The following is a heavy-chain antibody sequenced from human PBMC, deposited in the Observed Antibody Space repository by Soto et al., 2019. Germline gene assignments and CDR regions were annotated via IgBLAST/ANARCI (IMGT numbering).Heavy chain of an antibody. D-gene: IGHD3-22*01. J-gene: IGHJ3*01. V-gene: IGHV1-18*01. CDR3: ARAFFYQGSDSRGYSFDAFDF. CDR1: GYTFTSSG. CDR2: ISAHTGSS. Sequence: QVQLVQSGAEVKKPGASVKVSCKASGYTFTSSGMSWVRQAPGQGLEWMGWISAHTGSSEYAQRFQGRVTMTTDRSTSTAYMERRSLRSDDTALYYCARAFFYQGSDSRGYSFDAFDFWGPGTLVTVSS.